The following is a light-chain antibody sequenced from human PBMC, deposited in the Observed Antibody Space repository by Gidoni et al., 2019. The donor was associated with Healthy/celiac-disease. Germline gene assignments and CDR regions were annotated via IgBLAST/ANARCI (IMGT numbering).Light chain of an antibody. V-gene: IGLV3-21*02. CDR3: QVWDSSSDHHVV. CDR1: NIGSKS. Sequence: RITCGGNNIGSKSVHWYQQKPGQAPVLVVYDDSDRPSGIPARFSGSNSGNTATLTISRVEAGDEADYYCQVWDSSSDHHVVFGGGTKLTVL. CDR2: DDS. J-gene: IGLJ2*01.